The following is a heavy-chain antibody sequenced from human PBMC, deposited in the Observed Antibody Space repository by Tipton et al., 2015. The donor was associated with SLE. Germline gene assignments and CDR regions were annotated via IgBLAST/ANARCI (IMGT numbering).Heavy chain of an antibody. CDR2: IKQDGSEK. V-gene: IGHV3-7*01. Sequence: SLRLSCAASGFTFSSYWMSWVRQAPGKGLEWVAHIKQDGSEKYYVDSVKVRFTISRDNAKNSLSLQMNSLTAEDTAGYHCVRVKVGVNWFVPRGQGTLVTVAS. CDR1: GFTFSSYW. CDR3: VRVKVGVNWFVP. J-gene: IGHJ5*02. D-gene: IGHD3-22*01.